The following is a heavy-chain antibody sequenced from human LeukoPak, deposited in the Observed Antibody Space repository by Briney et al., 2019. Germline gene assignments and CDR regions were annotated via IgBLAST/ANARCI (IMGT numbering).Heavy chain of an antibody. CDR3: ARFRIVGATSDAFDI. CDR2: ISSSRSYI. D-gene: IGHD1-26*01. CDR1: SFTFRRYS. V-gene: IGHV3-21*01. Sequence: PGGSLRLSCAASSFTFRRYSMNWVRQAPGKGLEWVSSISSSRSYIYYADSVKGRFTISRDNAKNSLYLQMNSLRAEDTAVYYCARFRIVGATSDAFDIWGQGTMVTVSS. J-gene: IGHJ3*02.